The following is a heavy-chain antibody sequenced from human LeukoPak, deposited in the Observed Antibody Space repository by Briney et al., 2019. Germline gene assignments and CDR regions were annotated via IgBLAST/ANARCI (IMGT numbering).Heavy chain of an antibody. CDR2: ISGSGGNT. J-gene: IGHJ4*02. CDR3: AKRPHAAYYYDY. D-gene: IGHD2-15*01. CDR1: GFTYNTYT. Sequence: GGSLRLSCATSGFTYNTYTMGWVRQAPGKGLEWVSSISGSGGNTYYADSVKGRFTISRDNSKNTLYLQMNGLRAEDTALYYCAKRPHAAYYYDYWGQGAVVTVSS. V-gene: IGHV3-23*01.